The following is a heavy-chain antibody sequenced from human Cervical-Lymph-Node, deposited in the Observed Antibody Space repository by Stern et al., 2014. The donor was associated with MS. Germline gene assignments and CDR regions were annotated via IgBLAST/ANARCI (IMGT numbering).Heavy chain of an antibody. CDR1: GYNFTNNAFLGNG. CDR2: ITSHTSDT. Sequence: QVQLVQSGTEVKKPGASVKVSCTASGYNFTNNAFLGNGNSWVRQAPGQGLEWLGGITSHTSDTHYEHRIQGRVTMTTDPARNTAYMELRSLRSDDTAVYYCARSLGTFCSGGSCYFYHYGMDVWGRGTTVIVSS. CDR3: ARSLGTFCSGGSCYFYHYGMDV. V-gene: IGHV1-18*01. J-gene: IGHJ6*02. D-gene: IGHD2-15*01.